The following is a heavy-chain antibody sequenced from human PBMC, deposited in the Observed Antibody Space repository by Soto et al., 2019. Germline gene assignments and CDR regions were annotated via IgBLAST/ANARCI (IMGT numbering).Heavy chain of an antibody. CDR3: ARWGPDKVLDY. Sequence: QVQLVESGGGVVQPGRSLRVSCAASGFTFSSHGMHWVRQAPGKGLEWVAVIWYDGSNKYYGESVKGRFIIPRDNSKNTVDLQMNSLRAEDTVIYYCARWGPDKVLDYWGQGTLVTVSS. CDR1: GFTFSSHG. CDR2: IWYDGSNK. D-gene: IGHD3-16*01. V-gene: IGHV3-33*01. J-gene: IGHJ4*02.